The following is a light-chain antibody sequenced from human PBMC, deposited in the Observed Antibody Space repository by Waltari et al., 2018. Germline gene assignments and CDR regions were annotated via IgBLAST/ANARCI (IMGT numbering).Light chain of an antibody. Sequence: SYVVTQPPSGSVAPGQTATITCEGATIERKSVHWYQQKAGQAPVLVVYDDSDRPPGIPARLSGSNSGNTATLTIRRVEAGDEADYYCQLWDSRSNHLVFGGGTKLTVL. CDR3: QLWDSRSNHLV. CDR1: TIERKS. J-gene: IGLJ3*02. CDR2: DDS. V-gene: IGLV3-21*02.